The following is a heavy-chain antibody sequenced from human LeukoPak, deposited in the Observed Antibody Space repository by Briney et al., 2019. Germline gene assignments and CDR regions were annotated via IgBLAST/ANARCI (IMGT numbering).Heavy chain of an antibody. CDR3: ARGISLWNGDY. Sequence: PGGSLRLSCVVSGFTFSTDWMSWVRQVPWKGLEWVANIKPDGSDKYYVDSVKGRFTISRDNAKNSLYLQMNTLRAEDTAVYYRARGISLWNGDYWGQGALVSVSS. J-gene: IGHJ4*02. CDR2: IKPDGSDK. D-gene: IGHD1-1*01. CDR1: GFTFSTDW. V-gene: IGHV3-7*01.